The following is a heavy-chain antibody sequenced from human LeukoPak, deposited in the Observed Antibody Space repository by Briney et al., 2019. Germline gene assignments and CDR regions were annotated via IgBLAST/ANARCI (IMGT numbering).Heavy chain of an antibody. CDR2: IIPIFGTA. V-gene: IGHV1-69*06. CDR1: GYTFINYY. Sequence: GASVKVSCKASGYTFINYYMHWVRQAPGQGLEWMGGIIPIFGTANYAQKFQGRVTITADKSTSTAYMELSSLRSEDTAVYYCASHRHYYDSSGYYPPFDYWGQGTLVTVSS. J-gene: IGHJ4*02. CDR3: ASHRHYYDSSGYYPPFDY. D-gene: IGHD3-22*01.